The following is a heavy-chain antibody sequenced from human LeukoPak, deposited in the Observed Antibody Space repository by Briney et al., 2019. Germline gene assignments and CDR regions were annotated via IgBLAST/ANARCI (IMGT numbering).Heavy chain of an antibody. Sequence: SETLSLTCTVSGGSISSYYWSWIRQPPGKGLEWIGYIYYSGSTNYNPSLKSRVTISVDTSKNQFSLKLSSVTAADTAVYYCARGSSTISTRRWFDPWGRGTLVTVSS. CDR2: IYYSGST. CDR3: ARGSSTISTRRWFDP. CDR1: GGSISSYY. J-gene: IGHJ5*02. D-gene: IGHD4/OR15-4a*01. V-gene: IGHV4-59*01.